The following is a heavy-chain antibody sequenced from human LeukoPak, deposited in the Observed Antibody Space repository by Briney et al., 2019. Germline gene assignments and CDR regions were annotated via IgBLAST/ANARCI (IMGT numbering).Heavy chain of an antibody. Sequence: PSETLSLTCTVSGGSISSGSYYWSWLRQPAGKGLEWIGHIYTSGSTSYNASLESRVTISVDTSRHEFSLKLTSLTAADTAVYYCARAGGGVGWYGTIDSWGQGTLVTVSS. V-gene: IGHV4-61*09. D-gene: IGHD6-19*01. CDR3: ARAGGGVGWYGTIDS. J-gene: IGHJ4*02. CDR2: IYTSGST. CDR1: GGSISSGSYY.